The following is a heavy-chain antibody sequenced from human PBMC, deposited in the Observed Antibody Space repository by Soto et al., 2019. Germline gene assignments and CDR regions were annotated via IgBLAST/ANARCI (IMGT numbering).Heavy chain of an antibody. CDR3: ARDESATDAFDI. CDR1: GCSISSGGYY. CDR2: IYYSGTT. Sequence: QVQLQESGPGLVKPSQTLALTCTVSGCSISSGGYYWSWIRQNPGTGLEWIGYIYYSGTTNYNPSLKSGLTISVDTSKNQFSLKLNSMTAADTAVYYCARDESATDAFDIWGQGTMVTVSS. J-gene: IGHJ3*02. D-gene: IGHD5-12*01. V-gene: IGHV4-31*03.